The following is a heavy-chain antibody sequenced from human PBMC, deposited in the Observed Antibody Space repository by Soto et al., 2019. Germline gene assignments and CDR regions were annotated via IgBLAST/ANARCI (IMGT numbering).Heavy chain of an antibody. D-gene: IGHD3-10*01. Sequence: GSLLLPCSASGFTFSSYGMHWVRQAPGKGLEWVAVISYDGSNKYYADSVKGRFTISRDNSKNTLYLQMNSLRAEDTAVYYCEKDSPHYGSGSSLDYWGQGTLVTVYS. CDR1: GFTFSSYG. V-gene: IGHV3-30*18. J-gene: IGHJ4*02. CDR3: EKDSPHYGSGSSLDY. CDR2: ISYDGSNK.